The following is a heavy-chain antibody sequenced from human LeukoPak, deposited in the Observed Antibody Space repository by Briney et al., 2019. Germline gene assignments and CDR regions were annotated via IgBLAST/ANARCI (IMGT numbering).Heavy chain of an antibody. CDR3: ARLRAGSGSYYTDY. V-gene: IGHV1-18*01. D-gene: IGHD3-10*01. J-gene: IGHJ4*02. CDR2: ISGYNGNT. Sequence: ASVKVSCKTSGYTFINYGISWVRQAPGQGLEWMGWISGYNGNTKSAQNLQGRVTMTTDTSTSTAYMELRSLRSDDTAVYYCARLRAGSGSYYTDYWGQGTLVTVSS. CDR1: GYTFINYG.